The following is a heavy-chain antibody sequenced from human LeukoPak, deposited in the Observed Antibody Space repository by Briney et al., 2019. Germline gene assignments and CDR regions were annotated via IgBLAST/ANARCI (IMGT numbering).Heavy chain of an antibody. CDR3: ATGSIVYDY. Sequence: ASVKVPCKVSGHTLTEFSMEWVRQAPGKGLEWMGGFDPERGKTIYAQKFQGRITMTEDTSTDTAYMELSSLTSEDTAVYYCATGSIVYDYWGQGTLVTVSS. V-gene: IGHV1-24*01. CDR1: GHTLTEFS. J-gene: IGHJ4*02. CDR2: FDPERGKT. D-gene: IGHD2-21*01.